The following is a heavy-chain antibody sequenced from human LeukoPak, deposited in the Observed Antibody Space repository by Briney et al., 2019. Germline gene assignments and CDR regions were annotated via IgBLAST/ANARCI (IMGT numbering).Heavy chain of an antibody. J-gene: IGHJ6*03. V-gene: IGHV3-7*04. D-gene: IGHD6-19*01. CDR2: IKQDGSEK. CDR1: GFTFSSYW. Sequence: PGGSLRLSCAASGFTFSSYWMSWVRQAPGKGLEWVANIKQDGSEKYYVDSVKGRFTISRDNAKNSLYLQMNSLRAEDTAVYYCARGIAVAGNRNYYYMDVWGKGTTVTISS. CDR3: ARGIAVAGNRNYYYMDV.